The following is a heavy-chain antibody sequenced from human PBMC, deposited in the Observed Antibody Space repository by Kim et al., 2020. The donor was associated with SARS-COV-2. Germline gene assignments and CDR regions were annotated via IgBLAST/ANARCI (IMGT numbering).Heavy chain of an antibody. CDR2: T. D-gene: IGHD3-3*01. Sequence: TYYADSVKGRFPIARDNSQNTLYLQMNGLRADDTAVYYCARGNPWSWFDPWGQGTLVTVSS. V-gene: IGHV3-53*01. J-gene: IGHJ5*02. CDR3: ARGNPWSWFDP.